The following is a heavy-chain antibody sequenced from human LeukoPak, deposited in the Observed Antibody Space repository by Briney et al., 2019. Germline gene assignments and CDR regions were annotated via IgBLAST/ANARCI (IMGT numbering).Heavy chain of an antibody. CDR1: GFIFSSYA. CDR2: ISGSGTTT. V-gene: IGHV3-23*01. J-gene: IGHJ4*02. D-gene: IGHD3-10*01. Sequence: PGGSLRLSCAASGFIFSSYAMTWVRQAPGRGLEWLSTISGSGTTTYYVDSVKGRFTVSRDNSKNTLYLQMSSLRAGDTAVYYCAKADHYGSGSYYSDYWGRGTLVTVSS. CDR3: AKADHYGSGSYYSDY.